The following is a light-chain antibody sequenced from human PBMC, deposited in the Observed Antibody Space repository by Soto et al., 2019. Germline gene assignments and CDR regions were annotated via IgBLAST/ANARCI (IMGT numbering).Light chain of an antibody. J-gene: IGKJ1*01. V-gene: IGKV3-15*01. CDR3: QQYNNWPPTWT. CDR1: RSVSSN. CDR2: GAS. Sequence: EIVMTQSPATLSVSPGERATLSCRASRSVSSNLAWYQQKPGQAPRLLIYGASTRATGIPARFSGSGSGTEFTLTISSLQSEDFAVYYCQQYNNWPPTWTFGQGTKVDI.